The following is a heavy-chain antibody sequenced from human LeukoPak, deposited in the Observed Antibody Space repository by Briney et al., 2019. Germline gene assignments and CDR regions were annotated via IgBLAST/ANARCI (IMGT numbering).Heavy chain of an antibody. CDR3: ARASGAYCSSTSCRFDY. V-gene: IGHV1-24*01. CDR1: GYTLTELS. Sequence: ASVKVSCKVSGYTLTELSMHWVRQAPGKGLEWMGGFDPEDGETIYAQKFQGRVTITADESTSTVYMELSSLRSEDTAVYYCARASGAYCSSTSCRFDYWGQGTLVTVSS. D-gene: IGHD2-2*01. J-gene: IGHJ4*02. CDR2: FDPEDGET.